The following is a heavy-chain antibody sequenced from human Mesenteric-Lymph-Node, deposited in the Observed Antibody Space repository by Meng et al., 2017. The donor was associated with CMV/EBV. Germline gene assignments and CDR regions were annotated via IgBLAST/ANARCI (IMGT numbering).Heavy chain of an antibody. Sequence: GESLKISCAGSGFTFGNYAMHWVRQAPGKGLEWVAFIRHDSYSKYYVDSVAGRFTISRDNSRKTLYLQMNSLRVEDTGTYYCAKGGATQDLDYWGQGTLVTVSS. CDR2: IRHDSYSK. D-gene: IGHD1-26*01. CDR1: GFTFGNYA. J-gene: IGHJ4*02. V-gene: IGHV3-30*02. CDR3: AKGGATQDLDY.